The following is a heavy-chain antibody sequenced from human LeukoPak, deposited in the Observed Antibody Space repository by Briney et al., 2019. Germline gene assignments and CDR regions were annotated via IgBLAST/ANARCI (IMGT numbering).Heavy chain of an antibody. V-gene: IGHV3-74*01. D-gene: IGHD3-10*01. CDR3: ARDRGSMVRGVSDY. J-gene: IGHJ4*02. CDR2: INSDGSST. Sequence: GGSLRLSCAASGFTLSSYWMHWVRQAPGKGLVWVSRINSDGSSTSYADSVKGRFTISRDNAKNTLYLQMNSLRAEDTAVYYCARDRGSMVRGVSDYWGQGTLVTVSS. CDR1: GFTLSSYW.